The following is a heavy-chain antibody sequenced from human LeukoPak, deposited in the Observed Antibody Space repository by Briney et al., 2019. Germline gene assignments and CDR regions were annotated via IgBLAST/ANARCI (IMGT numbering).Heavy chain of an antibody. Sequence: GGSLRLSCAASGFTFSSYSMNWVRQAPGKGLEWVSSISNNGANIYYADSLKGRVTVSRDNAKNSLYLEMNSLRVEDTAVYFCARDRGNGWYGDLAYWGQGTLVTVSS. J-gene: IGHJ4*02. CDR1: GFTFSSYS. CDR2: ISNNGANI. CDR3: ARDRGNGWYGDLAY. D-gene: IGHD6-19*01. V-gene: IGHV3-21*06.